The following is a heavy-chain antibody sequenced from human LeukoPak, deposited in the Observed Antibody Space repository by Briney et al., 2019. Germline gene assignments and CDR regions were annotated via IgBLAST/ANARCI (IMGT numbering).Heavy chain of an antibody. J-gene: IGHJ6*03. CDR1: GGSISSSSYY. CDR3: ARAGSYSSSSYYYYYYMDV. CDR2: IYYSGST. Sequence: SETLSLTCTVSGGSISSSSYYWGWIRQPPGKGLEWIGSIYYSGSTYYNPSLKSRVTISVDTSKNQFSLKLSSVTAADTAVYYCARAGSYSSSSYYYYYYMDVWGKGTTVTVSS. D-gene: IGHD6-6*01. V-gene: IGHV4-39*07.